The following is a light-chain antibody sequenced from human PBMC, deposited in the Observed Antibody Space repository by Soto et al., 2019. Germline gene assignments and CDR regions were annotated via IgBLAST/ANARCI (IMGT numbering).Light chain of an antibody. CDR2: DNN. J-gene: IGLJ2*01. V-gene: IGLV1-51*01. CDR3: GTWDSSLSAVV. Sequence: QSVLTQPPSVSAAPGQKVTIYCSGSSSNIGNNYVSWYQQLPGTAPKLLIYDNNKRPSGIPDRFSGSKSGTSATLGITGLQTGDEADYYCGTWDSSLSAVVFGGGTKLPVL. CDR1: SSNIGNNY.